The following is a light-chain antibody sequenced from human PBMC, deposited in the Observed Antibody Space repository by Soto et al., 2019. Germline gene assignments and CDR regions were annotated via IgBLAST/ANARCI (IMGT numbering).Light chain of an antibody. CDR2: GAS. Sequence: EIVMTQSPATLSVSPGERATLSCRASQSVSSNLAWYQQKPGQAPRLLIYGASTRATGIPARFSGSGSGTECTLTISSLQCEDFAVYYGQQYNNWPPGAYTVGQGTKLEIK. CDR3: QQYNNWPPGAYT. CDR1: QSVSSN. V-gene: IGKV3-15*01. J-gene: IGKJ2*01.